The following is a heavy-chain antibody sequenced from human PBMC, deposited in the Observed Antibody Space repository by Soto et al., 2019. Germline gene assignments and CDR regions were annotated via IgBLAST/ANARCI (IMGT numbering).Heavy chain of an antibody. V-gene: IGHV4-39*01. CDR1: GDSINSRSYY. J-gene: IGHJ4*02. CDR2: IYYSGRT. Sequence: SETLSLTCTVTGDSINSRSYYWGWIRQPPGKGLEWIGSIYYSGRTYNNPSLRSRVSMSIDTSKDQFSLKLKSVTAADTALYLCARQRTSVVTQAYFYAWGPGDLVTFS. D-gene: IGHD2-21*02. CDR3: ARQRTSVVTQAYFYA.